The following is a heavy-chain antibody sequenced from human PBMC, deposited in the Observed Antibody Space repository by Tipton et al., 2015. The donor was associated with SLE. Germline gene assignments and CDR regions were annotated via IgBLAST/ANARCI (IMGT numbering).Heavy chain of an antibody. CDR3: SASLLPLYGMDV. Sequence: SLRLSCAASGFTFFTYAMPWVRQAPGKGLEWVAVISYDGSNKYYADSVKGRFTISRDKSKTTLYLQMNSLRAEDTAVYYCSASLLPLYGMDVWGQGTTVTVPS. J-gene: IGHJ6*02. D-gene: IGHD2-15*01. CDR1: GFTFFTYA. CDR2: ISYDGSNK. V-gene: IGHV3-30*04.